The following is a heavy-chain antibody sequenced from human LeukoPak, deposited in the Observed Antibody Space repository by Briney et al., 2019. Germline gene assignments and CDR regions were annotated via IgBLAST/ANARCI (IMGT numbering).Heavy chain of an antibody. CDR3: ARGLPPRDY. V-gene: IGHV4-30-2*01. Sequence: SQTLSLTCTVSGGSISSGGYYWSWIPQPPGKGLEWIGYIYHSGSTYYNPSLKSRVTISVDRSKNQFSLKLSSVTAADTAVYYCARGLPPRDYWGRGTLVTVSS. CDR2: IYHSGST. J-gene: IGHJ4*02. CDR1: GGSISSGGYY.